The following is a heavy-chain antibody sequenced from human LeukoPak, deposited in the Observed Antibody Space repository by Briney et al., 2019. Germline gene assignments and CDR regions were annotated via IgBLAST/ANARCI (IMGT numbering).Heavy chain of an antibody. CDR3: AREVGEGLDWFDP. D-gene: IGHD3-10*01. Sequence: PSETLSLTCTVSGGSISSGSYYWSWIRQPAGQGLEWIGRFYTSGSTNYNPSLKSRVTISVDTSKNEFSLQLRSVTAADTAVYYCAREVGEGLDWFDPWGQGTLLTVSS. CDR1: GGSISSGSYY. CDR2: FYTSGST. V-gene: IGHV4-61*02. J-gene: IGHJ5*02.